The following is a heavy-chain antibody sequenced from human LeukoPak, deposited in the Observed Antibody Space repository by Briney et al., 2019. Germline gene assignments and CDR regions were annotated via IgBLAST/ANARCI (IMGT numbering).Heavy chain of an antibody. D-gene: IGHD5-18*01. J-gene: IGHJ4*02. Sequence: SETLSLTCTVSGGSISSSSYYWGWIRQPPGKGLEWIGSIYYSGSTYYNPSLKSRVTISVDTPKNQFSLKLSSVTAADTAVYYCASSDTANHTPFDYWGQGTLVTVSS. CDR3: ASSDTANHTPFDY. CDR2: IYYSGST. CDR1: GGSISSSSYY. V-gene: IGHV4-39*01.